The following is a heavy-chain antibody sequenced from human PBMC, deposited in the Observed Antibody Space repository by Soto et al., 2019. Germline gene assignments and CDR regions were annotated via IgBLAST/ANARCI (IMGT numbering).Heavy chain of an antibody. Sequence: QVQLVESGGGVVQPGRSLRLSCAASGFTFSSYGMHWVRQAPGKGLEWVAVIWYDGSNKYYADSVKGRFTISRDNSKNTLDLQMNSLRAEDTAVYYCARDAHYYDSSGYYSYWGQGTLVTVSS. D-gene: IGHD3-22*01. CDR2: IWYDGSNK. J-gene: IGHJ4*02. CDR1: GFTFSSYG. V-gene: IGHV3-33*01. CDR3: ARDAHYYDSSGYYSY.